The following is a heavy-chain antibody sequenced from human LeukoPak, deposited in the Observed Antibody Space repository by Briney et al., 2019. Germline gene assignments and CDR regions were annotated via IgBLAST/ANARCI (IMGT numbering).Heavy chain of an antibody. J-gene: IGHJ4*02. D-gene: IGHD4-17*01. CDR3: AKELTTERTPGVDS. CDR2: ISGSGDTT. V-gene: IGHV3-23*01. CDR1: GFTFSSYS. Sequence: GGSLRLSCTASGFTFSSYSMSWVRQGPGTGLEWVSAISGSGDTTFYADSVKGRFTISRDNSKKTLYLQVNSLRAEDTAAYFCAKELTTERTPGVDSWGQGTLVTVSS.